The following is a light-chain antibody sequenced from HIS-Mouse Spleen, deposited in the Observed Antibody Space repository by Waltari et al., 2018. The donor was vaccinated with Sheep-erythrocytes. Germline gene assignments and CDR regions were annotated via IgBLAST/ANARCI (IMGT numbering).Light chain of an antibody. CDR2: AAS. CDR1: QGIRND. CDR3: LQDYNYPWT. V-gene: IGKV1-6*01. Sequence: AIQMTQSPSSLAASVGERVSITCRASQGIRNDLGWYQQKPGKAPKILTYAASSLQSGVPSRFSGSGSGTDFTLTISSLQPEDFATYYCLQDYNYPWTFGQGTKVEIK. J-gene: IGKJ1*01.